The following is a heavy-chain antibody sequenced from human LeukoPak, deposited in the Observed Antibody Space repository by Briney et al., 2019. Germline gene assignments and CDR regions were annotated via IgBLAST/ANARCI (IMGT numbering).Heavy chain of an antibody. J-gene: IGHJ4*02. D-gene: IGHD5-12*01. Sequence: ASVKVSCKASGYTFTSYGISWVRQAPGQGLEWMGWISAYNGNTNYAQKLQGRVTMTTDTSMSTAYMELRSLRSDDTAVYYCARDGANSGYDYEPKFDYWGQGTLVTVSS. CDR2: ISAYNGNT. CDR3: ARDGANSGYDYEPKFDY. CDR1: GYTFTSYG. V-gene: IGHV1-18*01.